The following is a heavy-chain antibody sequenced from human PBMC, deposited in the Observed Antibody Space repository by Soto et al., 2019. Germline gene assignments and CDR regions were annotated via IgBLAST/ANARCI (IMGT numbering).Heavy chain of an antibody. J-gene: IGHJ5*02. Sequence: QVQLVQSGAEMKNPGASVKVSCKASGYTFTSYGISWVRQAPGQGREWMGWISGFNDDTNHAQKLQGRVTMTKDTSTSTAYMELRSLKSDDTAVYYCARSGSYYPARNWFGPWGQGTLVTVSS. CDR1: GYTFTSYG. D-gene: IGHD3-10*01. CDR2: ISGFNDDT. CDR3: ARSGSYYPARNWFGP. V-gene: IGHV1-18*01.